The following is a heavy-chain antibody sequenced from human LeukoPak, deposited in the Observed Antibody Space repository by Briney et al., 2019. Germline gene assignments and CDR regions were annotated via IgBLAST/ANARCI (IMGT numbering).Heavy chain of an antibody. D-gene: IGHD6-13*01. V-gene: IGHV4-59*08. CDR3: ARPRIAAAPHDAFDI. Sequence: SETLSLTCTVSGGSISSYYWSWIRQPPGKGLEWIGYIYYSGSTNYNPSLKSRVTISVDTSKNQFSLKLSSVTAADTAVYYCARPRIAAAPHDAFDIWGQGTMVTVSS. CDR1: GGSISSYY. J-gene: IGHJ3*02. CDR2: IYYSGST.